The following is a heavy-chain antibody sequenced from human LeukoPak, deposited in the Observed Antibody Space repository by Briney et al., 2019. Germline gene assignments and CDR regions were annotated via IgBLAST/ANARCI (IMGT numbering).Heavy chain of an antibody. CDR2: IDPSCCST. Sequence: GTSVTVSCKASGYTFTNYFMHWVRQAPGPGLEWMGIIDPSCCSTSYAQQFPGKVTMTRDTATSTVYMELSSVRSDDTAVYYWARGDSSVYSVCHYWGQGTLVTVSS. CDR1: GYTFTNYF. D-gene: IGHD3-22*01. CDR3: ARGDSSVYSVCHY. J-gene: IGHJ4*02. V-gene: IGHV1-46*01.